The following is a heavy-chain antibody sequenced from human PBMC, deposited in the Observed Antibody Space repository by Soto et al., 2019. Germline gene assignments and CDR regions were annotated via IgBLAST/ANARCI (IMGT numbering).Heavy chain of an antibody. CDR2: ISYDGSNK. CDR1: GFTFSSYA. V-gene: IGHV3-30-3*01. J-gene: IGHJ6*02. CDR3: ARERITIFATRYYYYGMDV. D-gene: IGHD3-3*01. Sequence: LRLSCAASGFTFSSYAMHWVRQAPGKGLEWVAVISYDGSNKYYADSVKGRFTISRDNSKNTLYLQMNSLRAEDTAVYYCARERITIFATRYYYYGMDVWGQGTTVTVSS.